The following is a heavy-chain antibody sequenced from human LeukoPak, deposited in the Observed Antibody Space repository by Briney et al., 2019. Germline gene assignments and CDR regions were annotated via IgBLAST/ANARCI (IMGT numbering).Heavy chain of an antibody. CDR2: ISAYNGNT. V-gene: IGHV1-18*01. J-gene: IGHJ4*02. Sequence: ASVKVSCKASGYTFTSYGISWVRLAPGQGLEWMGWISAYNGNTNYAQKLQGRVTMTTDTSTSTAYMELRSLRSDDTAVYYCARDTDIVVVPAATGLDYWGQGTLVTVSS. CDR3: ARDTDIVVVPAATGLDY. D-gene: IGHD2-2*01. CDR1: GYTFTSYG.